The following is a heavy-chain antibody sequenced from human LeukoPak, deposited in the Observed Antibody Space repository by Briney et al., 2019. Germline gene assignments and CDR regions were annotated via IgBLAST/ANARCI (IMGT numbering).Heavy chain of an antibody. CDR1: GFSFSSYG. V-gene: IGHV3-30*19. CDR3: ARGVSGWYGAFDY. CDR2: ISYDGSNK. D-gene: IGHD6-19*01. J-gene: IGHJ4*02. Sequence: GGSLRLSCAGSGFSFSSYGMHWVRQAPGKGLEWVTVISYDGSNKYYADSVKGRFTISRDNSKNTLYLHMNSLRAEDTAVYYCARGVSGWYGAFDYWGQGTLVTVSS.